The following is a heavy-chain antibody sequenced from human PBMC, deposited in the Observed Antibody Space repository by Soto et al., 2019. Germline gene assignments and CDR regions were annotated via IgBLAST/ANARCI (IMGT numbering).Heavy chain of an antibody. CDR2: ISWNSGSI. CDR1: GFTFDDYA. Sequence: ELQLVESGGGLVQPGRSLRLSCAASGFTFDDYAMHWVRQAPGKGLEWVSGISWNSGSIGYADSVKGRFTISRDNAKNSLYVQMNSLRAEDTALYYCAKADGRWLQSIVVAGKFDYWGQGTLVTVSS. J-gene: IGHJ4*02. D-gene: IGHD6-19*01. CDR3: AKADGRWLQSIVVAGKFDY. V-gene: IGHV3-9*01.